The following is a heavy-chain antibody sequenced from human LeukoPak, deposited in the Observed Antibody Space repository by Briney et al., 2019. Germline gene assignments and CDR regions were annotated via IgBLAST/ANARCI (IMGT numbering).Heavy chain of an antibody. D-gene: IGHD6-19*01. CDR3: ARVGSSGWFDP. Sequence: ASVKVSCKASGGTFSNYAISWVRQAPGQGLEWMGWINPNSGGTNYAQKFQGRVTMTRDTSISTAYMELSRLRSDDTAVYYCARVGSSGWFDPWGQGTLVTVSS. V-gene: IGHV1-2*02. CDR1: GGTFSNYA. J-gene: IGHJ5*02. CDR2: INPNSGGT.